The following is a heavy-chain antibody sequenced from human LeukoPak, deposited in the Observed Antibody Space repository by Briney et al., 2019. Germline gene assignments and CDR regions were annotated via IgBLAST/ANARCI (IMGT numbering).Heavy chain of an antibody. CDR1: GFTFSSYG. CDR2: IWYDGSNK. D-gene: IGHD2-15*01. J-gene: IGHJ4*02. V-gene: IGHV3-33*06. CDR3: ANDGGKISY. Sequence: PGRSLRLSCAASGFTFSSYGMHWVRQAPGKGLEWVAVIWYDGSNKYYVDSVKGRFTISRDNSKNTLYLQMNSLRAEDTAVYYCANDGGKISYWGQGTLVTVSS.